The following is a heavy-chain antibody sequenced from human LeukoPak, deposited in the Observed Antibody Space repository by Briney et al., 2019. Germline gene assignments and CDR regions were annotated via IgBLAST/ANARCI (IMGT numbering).Heavy chain of an antibody. V-gene: IGHV3-33*03. CDR1: GFTFSSYG. D-gene: IGHD3-10*01. J-gene: IGHJ4*02. CDR3: AKDDRVRITMVRGVIGREYYFDY. CDR2: IWYDGSNK. Sequence: GGSLRLSCAASGFTFSSYGMHWVRQAPGKGLEWVAVIWYDGSNKYYADSVKGRFTISRDNSKNTLYLQMNSLRAEDTAVYYCAKDDRVRITMVRGVIGREYYFDYWGQGTLVTVSS.